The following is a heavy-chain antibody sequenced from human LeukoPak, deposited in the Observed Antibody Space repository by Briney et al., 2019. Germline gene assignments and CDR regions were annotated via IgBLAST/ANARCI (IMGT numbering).Heavy chain of an antibody. J-gene: IGHJ4*01. CDR2: ISGSGGST. Sequence: GRSLRLSCAASGFTFSSYAMSWVRQAPGKGLEWVSAISGSGGSTYYADSVKGRFTISRDNSKNTLYLQMNSLRAEDTAVYYCAKDPFMTTGWGIDYWGQGTLVTVSS. CDR1: GFTFSSYA. V-gene: IGHV3-23*01. CDR3: AKDPFMTTGWGIDY. D-gene: IGHD4-17*01.